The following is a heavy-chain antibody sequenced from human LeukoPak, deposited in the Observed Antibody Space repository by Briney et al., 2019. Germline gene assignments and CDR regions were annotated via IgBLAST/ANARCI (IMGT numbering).Heavy chain of an antibody. Sequence: GGSLRLSCAASGFTVSSNYMSWIRQAPGKGLEWVSGIYSGGSTYYADSVKGRFTISRDNSKNTLYLQMNSLRAEDTAVYYCAATGIAVAGSLDYWGQGTLVTVSS. CDR2: IYSGGST. CDR3: AATGIAVAGSLDY. V-gene: IGHV3-53*01. D-gene: IGHD6-19*01. J-gene: IGHJ4*02. CDR1: GFTVSSNY.